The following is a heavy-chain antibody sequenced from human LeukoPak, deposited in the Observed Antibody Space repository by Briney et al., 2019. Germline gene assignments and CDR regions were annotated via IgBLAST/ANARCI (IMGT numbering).Heavy chain of an antibody. D-gene: IGHD6-13*01. CDR1: GFTVSSNY. CDR2: IRGIVETT. CDR3: AKVAAAGPDYFDY. V-gene: IGHV3-23*01. J-gene: IGHJ4*01. Sequence: GGSLRLSCAASGFTVSSNYMSWVRQAPGKGLEWVSGIRGIVETTYYADSVKGRFTISRDNSKNTLYLQMDSLRAEDTAAYYCAKVAAAGPDYFDYWGHGILVTVSS.